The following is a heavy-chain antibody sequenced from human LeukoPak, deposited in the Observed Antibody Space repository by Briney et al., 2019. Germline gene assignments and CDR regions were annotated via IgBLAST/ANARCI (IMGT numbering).Heavy chain of an antibody. CDR3: ARGPLEYCSGGTCYSGRNWFDP. D-gene: IGHD2-15*01. CDR2: INPNSGDT. CDR1: GYILTDYY. V-gene: IGHV1-2*02. Sequence: ASVKVSCKASGYILTDYYMHWVRQAPGQGLEWMGWINPNSGDTNYAQKFQGRVTMTRDTYISTVYMELRRLRYDDTAAYYCARGPLEYCSGGTCYSGRNWFDPWGQGTLVTVSS. J-gene: IGHJ5*02.